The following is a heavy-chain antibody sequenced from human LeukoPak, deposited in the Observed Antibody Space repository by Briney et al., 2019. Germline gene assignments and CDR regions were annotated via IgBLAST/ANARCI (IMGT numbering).Heavy chain of an antibody. CDR2: ISYDGSNK. Sequence: PGGSLRLSCAASGFTFSSYAMHWVRQAPGKGLEWVAVISYDGSNKYYADSVKGRFTISRDNSKNTLYLQMNSLRAEDTAVYYCAKDWIHDAFDIWGQGTMVTVSS. V-gene: IGHV3-30*04. J-gene: IGHJ3*02. CDR1: GFTFSSYA. D-gene: IGHD5-18*01. CDR3: AKDWIHDAFDI.